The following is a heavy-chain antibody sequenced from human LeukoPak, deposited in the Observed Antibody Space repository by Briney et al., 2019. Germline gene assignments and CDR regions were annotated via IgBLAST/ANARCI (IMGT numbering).Heavy chain of an antibody. D-gene: IGHD3-10*01. CDR3: ARGTYYGSGRYQFHRRWFDP. J-gene: IGHJ5*02. V-gene: IGHV4-38-2*02. Sequence: ASETLSLTCTVSGYSISSGYYWGWIRQPPGKGLEWIGSIYHSGSTYYNPSLKSRVTISVDTSKNQFSLKLSSVTAADTAVYYCARGTYYGSGRYQFHRRWFDPWGQGTLVTVSS. CDR1: GYSISSGYY. CDR2: IYHSGST.